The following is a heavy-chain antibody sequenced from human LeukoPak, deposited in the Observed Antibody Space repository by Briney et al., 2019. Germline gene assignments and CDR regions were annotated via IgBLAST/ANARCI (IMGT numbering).Heavy chain of an antibody. J-gene: IGHJ4*02. CDR3: ARNRDIVVVPAALDY. Sequence: GSLRLSCAASGFIFSSYGMHWVRQAPGKGLEWVAVIWYDGSNKYYADSVKGRFTISRDNSKNTLYLQMNSLRAEDTAVYYCARNRDIVVVPAALDYWGQGTLVTVSS. V-gene: IGHV3-33*01. CDR2: IWYDGSNK. D-gene: IGHD2-2*01. CDR1: GFIFSSYG.